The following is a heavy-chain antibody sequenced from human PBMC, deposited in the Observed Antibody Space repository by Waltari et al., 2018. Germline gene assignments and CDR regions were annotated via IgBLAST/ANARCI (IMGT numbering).Heavy chain of an antibody. V-gene: IGHV4-39*07. CDR2: IYYSGST. D-gene: IGHD2-2*01. CDR1: GGSISSSSYY. Sequence: QLQLQESGPGLVKPSETLSLTCTVSGGSISSSSYYWGWLRQPPGKGLEWIGSIYYSGSTYYNPSLKSRVTISVDTSKNQFSLKLSSVTAADTAVYYCARDRGDIVVVPAAPSHFDYWGQGTLVTVSS. CDR3: ARDRGDIVVVPAAPSHFDY. J-gene: IGHJ4*02.